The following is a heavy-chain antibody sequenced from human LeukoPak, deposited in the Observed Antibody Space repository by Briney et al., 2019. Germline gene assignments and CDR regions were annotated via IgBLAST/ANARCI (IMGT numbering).Heavy chain of an antibody. CDR2: IWYDGTNK. V-gene: IGHV3-33*01. J-gene: IGHJ5*02. CDR1: GFAFRSFG. Sequence: PGRSLRLSCAASGFAFRSFGMHWVRQAPGKGLEWVAVIWYDGTNKYYADSVKGRFTISRDNSKNTLYLQMNSLRAEDTAVYYCARATVTRWFDPWGQGTLVTVSS. CDR3: ARATVTRWFDP. D-gene: IGHD4-17*01.